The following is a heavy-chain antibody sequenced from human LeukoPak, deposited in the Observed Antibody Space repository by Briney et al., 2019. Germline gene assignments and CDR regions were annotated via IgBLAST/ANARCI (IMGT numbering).Heavy chain of an antibody. D-gene: IGHD5-18*01. CDR1: GGSFSGYY. CDR3: ARKSYSYGFGEYYYYYMDV. Sequence: SETLSLTCAVYGGSFSGYYWSWIRQPPGKGLEWIGEINHSGSTNYNPSLKSRVTISVDTSKNQFSLKLSSVTAADTAVYYCARKSYSYGFGEYYYYYMDVWGKGTTVTVSS. V-gene: IGHV4-34*01. CDR2: INHSGST. J-gene: IGHJ6*03.